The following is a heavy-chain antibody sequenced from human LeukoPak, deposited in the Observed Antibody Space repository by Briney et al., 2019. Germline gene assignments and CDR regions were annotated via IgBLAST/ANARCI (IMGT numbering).Heavy chain of an antibody. V-gene: IGHV4-59*01. CDR3: ARGGTNHYYYGMDV. CDR1: GGSISSYY. D-gene: IGHD2-15*01. Sequence: SETLSLTCTVSGGSISSYYWSWIRQPPGKGLEWIGYIYYSGSTNYNPSLKSRVTISVDTSKNQFSLKLSSVTAADTAVYYCARGGTNHYYYGMDVWGQGTTVTVSS. CDR2: IYYSGST. J-gene: IGHJ6*02.